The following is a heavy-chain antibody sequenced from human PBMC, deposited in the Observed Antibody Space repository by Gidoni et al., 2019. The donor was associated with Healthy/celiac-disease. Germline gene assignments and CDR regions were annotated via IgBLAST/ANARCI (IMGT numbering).Heavy chain of an antibody. CDR1: GGSFSGYY. V-gene: IGHV4-34*01. CDR3: ARMGIAAAGTES. CDR2: INHSGST. J-gene: IGHJ5*02. D-gene: IGHD6-13*01. Sequence: VQLQQWGAGLLKPSETLSLTCAVYGGSFSGYYWSWIRQPPGKGLEWIGEINHSGSTNYNPSLKSRVTISVDTSKNQFSLKLSSVTAADTAVYYCARMGIAAAGTESWGQGTLVTVSS.